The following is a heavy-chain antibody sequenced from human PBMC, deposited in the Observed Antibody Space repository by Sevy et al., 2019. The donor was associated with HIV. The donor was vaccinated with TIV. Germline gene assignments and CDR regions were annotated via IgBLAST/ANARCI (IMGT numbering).Heavy chain of an antibody. V-gene: IGHV4-4*07. CDR1: GGSISSYY. D-gene: IGHD2-2*01. Sequence: SETLSLTYTVSGGSISSYYWSWIRQPVGKGLEWIGRIYTSGSTNYNPSLKSRVTMSVDTSKNQFSLKLSSVTAADTAVYYCAREGGLGYCSSTSCYWFDPWGQGTLVTVSS. CDR2: IYTSGST. J-gene: IGHJ5*02. CDR3: AREGGLGYCSSTSCYWFDP.